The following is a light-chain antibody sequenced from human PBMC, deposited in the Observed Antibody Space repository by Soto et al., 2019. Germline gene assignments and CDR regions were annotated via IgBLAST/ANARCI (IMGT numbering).Light chain of an antibody. CDR3: QQYNDWPLT. Sequence: EIVMTQSPVTLSVSPGERATLSCMASQSVSSNLAWYQQRPGQAPSLLIYGAFTRATGIPARFSGTGSGTEFTLTISSLQYEDFALYYCQQYNDWPLTFGQGTKVDIK. J-gene: IGKJ1*01. V-gene: IGKV3-15*01. CDR2: GAF. CDR1: QSVSSN.